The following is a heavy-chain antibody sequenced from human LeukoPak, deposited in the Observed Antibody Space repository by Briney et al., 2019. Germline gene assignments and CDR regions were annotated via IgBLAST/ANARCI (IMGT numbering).Heavy chain of an antibody. CDR2: ISGSGGST. J-gene: IGHJ3*02. CDR3: TRLGEETGTTAFDI. D-gene: IGHD1-7*01. V-gene: IGHV3-23*01. Sequence: GGSLRLSCAASGFTFSSYAMSWVRQAPGKGLEWVSAISGSGGSTYYADSVKGRFTISRDNSKNTLYLQMNSLKTEDTAVYYCTRLGEETGTTAFDIWGQGTMVTVSS. CDR1: GFTFSSYA.